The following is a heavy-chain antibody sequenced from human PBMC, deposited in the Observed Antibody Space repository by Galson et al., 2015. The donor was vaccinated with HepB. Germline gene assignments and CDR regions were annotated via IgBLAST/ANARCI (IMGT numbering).Heavy chain of an antibody. Sequence: SLRLSCAASGFTFSSYAMSWVRQAPGKGLEWVSTISDSGVRTWYAGSVKGRFTISRDNSKNTLVLQLNSLRAEDTAVYYCVHGYFFDNWGQGTLLTVSS. CDR3: VHGYFFDN. V-gene: IGHV3-23*01. CDR2: ISDSGVRT. CDR1: GFTFSSYA. J-gene: IGHJ4*02.